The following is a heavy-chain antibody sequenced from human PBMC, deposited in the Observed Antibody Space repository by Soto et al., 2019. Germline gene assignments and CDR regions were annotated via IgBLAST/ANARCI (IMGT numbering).Heavy chain of an antibody. CDR2: ISYDGINK. D-gene: IGHD6-19*01. CDR3: ATCPVGSSCWYNPPIDY. CDR1: GAIFSSYA. J-gene: IGHJ4*02. Sequence: QVQLVESGGGVVQPGRSLRLSCAASGAIFSSYAMQWVRQAPGKGLEWVAVISYDGINKYYADSVKGRFTISRDNSKNPLYLQMNSLRPEDTAVYYCATCPVGSSCWYNPPIDYGGQGTLVTVSS. V-gene: IGHV3-30-3*01.